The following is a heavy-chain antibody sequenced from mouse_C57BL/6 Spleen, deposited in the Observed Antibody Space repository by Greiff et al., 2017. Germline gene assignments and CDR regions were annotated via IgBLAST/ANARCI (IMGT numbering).Heavy chain of an antibody. J-gene: IGHJ2*01. CDR1: GYSFTGYY. V-gene: IGHV1-43*01. D-gene: IGHD1-1*01. Sequence: VQLQQSGPELVKPGASVKISCKASGYSFTGYYMHWVKQSSEKSLEWIGEIIPRTGGTSYNQKFKGKATLTVDKSSSTAYMQLKSLTSADSAFYYCERKPACYCNFDDWGQGTTLTVSS. CDR3: ERKPACYCNFDD. CDR2: IIPRTGGT.